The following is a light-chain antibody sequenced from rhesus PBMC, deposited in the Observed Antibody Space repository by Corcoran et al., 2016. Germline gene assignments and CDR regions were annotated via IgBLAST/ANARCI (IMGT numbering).Light chain of an antibody. CDR3: LQSSNWPFT. V-gene: IGKV3-24*04. CDR2: GAS. CDR1: QSVSSY. J-gene: IGKJ3*01. Sequence: EIVMTQSPATLALSPGERATLSCRASQSVSSYLAWYQQKPGQAPRLLIYGASSRAPGIPARCSGSGSGKEFTLTISSREPEDVGVYFCLQSSNWPFTVGPGTKLDIK.